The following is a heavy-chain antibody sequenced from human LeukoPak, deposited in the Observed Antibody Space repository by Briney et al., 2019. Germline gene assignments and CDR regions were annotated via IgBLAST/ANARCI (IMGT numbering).Heavy chain of an antibody. CDR3: ARGGEVGFGGYCSGGSCYSIDY. CDR2: ISSSGSTI. V-gene: IGHV3-11*04. D-gene: IGHD2-15*01. J-gene: IGHJ4*02. CDR1: GFTFSDYY. Sequence: PGGSLRLSCAASGFTFSDYYMSWIRQAPGKGLEWVSYISSSGSTIYYADSVKGRFTISRDNAKNSLYLQMNSLRAEDTAVYYCARGGEVGFGGYCSGGSCYSIDYWGQGTLVTVSS.